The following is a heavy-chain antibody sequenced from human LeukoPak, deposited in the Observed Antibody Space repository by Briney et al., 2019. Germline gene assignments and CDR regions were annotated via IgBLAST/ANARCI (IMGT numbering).Heavy chain of an antibody. J-gene: IGHJ4*02. D-gene: IGHD3-9*01. Sequence: AGGSLRLSCAASGFTFSSYGMHWVRQAPGKGLEWVAVISYDGSNKYYADSVKGRFTISRDNSKNTLYLQMNSLRAEDTAVYYCAKDRRYFDWGPNPTDYWGQGTLVTVSS. CDR1: GFTFSSYG. CDR2: ISYDGSNK. V-gene: IGHV3-30*18. CDR3: AKDRRYFDWGPNPTDY.